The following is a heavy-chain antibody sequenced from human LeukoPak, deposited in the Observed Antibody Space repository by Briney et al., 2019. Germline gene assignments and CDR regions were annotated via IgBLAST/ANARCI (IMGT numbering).Heavy chain of an antibody. CDR2: ISAYNGNT. Sequence: ASVKVSCKASGYTFTGYYMHWVRQAPGQGLEWMGWISAYNGNTNYAQKLQGRVTMTTDTSTSTAYMELRSLRSDDTAVYYCARRDGYNSLNYWGQGTLVTVSS. CDR1: GYTFTGYY. CDR3: ARRDGYNSLNY. V-gene: IGHV1-18*04. J-gene: IGHJ4*02. D-gene: IGHD5-24*01.